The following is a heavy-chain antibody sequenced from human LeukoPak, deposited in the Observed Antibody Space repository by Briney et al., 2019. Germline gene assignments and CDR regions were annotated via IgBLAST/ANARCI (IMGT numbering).Heavy chain of an antibody. V-gene: IGHV4-61*02. J-gene: IGHJ6*02. CDR1: GGSISSGSYY. CDR3: ARCENYYGMDV. CDR2: IYTSGST. Sequence: KTSETLSLTCTVSGGSISSGSYYWSWIRQPVGKGLEWIGRIYTSGSTNYNPSLKSRVTISVDTSKNQFSLKLSSVTAADTAVYYCARCENYYGMDVWGQGTTVTVSS.